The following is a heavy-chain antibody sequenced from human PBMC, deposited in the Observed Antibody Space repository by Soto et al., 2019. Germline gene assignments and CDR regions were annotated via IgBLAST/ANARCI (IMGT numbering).Heavy chain of an antibody. CDR1: GGSISSYY. CDR2: IYYSGST. D-gene: IGHD6-13*01. V-gene: IGHV4-59*12. J-gene: IGHJ4*02. CDR3: ARGTLTGYSSSWCFDY. Sequence: SETLSLTCTVYGGSISSYYWSWIRQPPGKGLEWIGYIYYSGSTNYNPSLKSRVTISVDTSKNQFSLKLSSVTAADTAVYYCARGTLTGYSSSWCFDYWGQGTLVTVSS.